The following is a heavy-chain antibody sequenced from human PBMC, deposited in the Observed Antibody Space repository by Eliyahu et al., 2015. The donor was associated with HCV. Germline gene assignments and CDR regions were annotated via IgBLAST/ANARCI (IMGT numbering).Heavy chain of an antibody. CDR3: ATEATYNSDSGGYSRHFDY. Sequence: QVQLVESGGGVVQPGRSLRLSCAASGFTFRSYGXHGVRQAPGKGVEWVAVISYDGSNKDYADSVKGRFTISRDNSKNTLYLQMNSPRPEDTAVYYCATEATYNSDSGGYSRHFDYWGQGTLVTVSS. V-gene: IGHV3-30*03. CDR1: GFTFRSYG. CDR2: ISYDGSNK. J-gene: IGHJ4*02. D-gene: IGHD3-22*01.